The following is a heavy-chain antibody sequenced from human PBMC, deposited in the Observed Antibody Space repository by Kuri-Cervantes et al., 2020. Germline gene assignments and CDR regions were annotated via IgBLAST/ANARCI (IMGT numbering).Heavy chain of an antibody. CDR3: AREGEGYCSGGSCYSGNWFDP. D-gene: IGHD2-15*01. CDR2: IYHSGST. Sequence: SETLSLTCAVSGGSISSGGYSWSWIRQPPGKGLEWIGYIYHSGSTYYNPSLKSRATISVDRSKNQFSLKLSSVTAADTAVYYCAREGEGYCSGGSCYSGNWFDPWGQGTLVTVSS. J-gene: IGHJ5*02. V-gene: IGHV4-30-2*01. CDR1: GGSISSGGYS.